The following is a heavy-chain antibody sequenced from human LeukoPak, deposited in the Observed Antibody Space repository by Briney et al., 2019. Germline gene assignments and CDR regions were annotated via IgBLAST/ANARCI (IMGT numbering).Heavy chain of an antibody. Sequence: GRSLTLSCAASGFTFSSYGMHWVRQAPGKGLEWVAVISYGGSNKYYADSVKGRFTISRDNSKNTLYLQMNSLRAEDTAVYYCAKGTYYYGSTESTGSWYFDLWGRGTLVTVSS. J-gene: IGHJ2*01. V-gene: IGHV3-30*18. CDR2: ISYGGSNK. CDR1: GFTFSSYG. D-gene: IGHD3-10*01. CDR3: AKGTYYYGSTESTGSWYFDL.